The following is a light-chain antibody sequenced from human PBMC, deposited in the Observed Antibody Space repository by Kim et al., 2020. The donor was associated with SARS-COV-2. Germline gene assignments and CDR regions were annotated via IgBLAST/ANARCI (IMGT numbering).Light chain of an antibody. CDR3: LQDYDCPLT. CDR1: QGIRND. CDR2: TTS. V-gene: IGKV1-6*01. Sequence: AIQMTQSPSSLSASVGDRVTITCRASQGIRNDLGWYQQKPGRAPNLLIYTTSTLQSGVPSRFSGSGSGTDVTLTISSRQPEDVATYYCLQDYDCPLTFGGGTKVEIK. J-gene: IGKJ4*01.